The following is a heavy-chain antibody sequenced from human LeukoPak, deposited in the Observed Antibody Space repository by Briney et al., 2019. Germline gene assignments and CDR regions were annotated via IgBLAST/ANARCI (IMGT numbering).Heavy chain of an antibody. CDR2: IYSSGST. D-gene: IGHD1-26*01. Sequence: SQTLSLTCTVSGGSISSGSYYWNWIRQPAGKGLEWIGRIYSSGSTNYNPSLKSRVTISVDTSKNQFSLRLSSVTAADTAVYYCAGRRYSGSYYSYGVDYWGQGTLVTVSS. V-gene: IGHV4-61*02. J-gene: IGHJ4*02. CDR3: AGRRYSGSYYSYGVDY. CDR1: GGSISSGSYY.